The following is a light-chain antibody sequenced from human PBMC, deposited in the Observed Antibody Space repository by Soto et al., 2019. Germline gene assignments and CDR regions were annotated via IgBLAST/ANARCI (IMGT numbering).Light chain of an antibody. CDR2: EVS. V-gene: IGLV2-8*01. CDR3: SSYAGTNTPYV. CDR1: SSDVGGYYY. Sequence: QSVLTQPPSASVSPGQSVTISCTGTSSDVGGYYYVSWYQQHPGKAPKLMIYEVSKRPSGVSDRFSGSKSGNTASLTVSGLQAEDEADYYCSSYAGTNTPYVFGTGTKVTVL. J-gene: IGLJ1*01.